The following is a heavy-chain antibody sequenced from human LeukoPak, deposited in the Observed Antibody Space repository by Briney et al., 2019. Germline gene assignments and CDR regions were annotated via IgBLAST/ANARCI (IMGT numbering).Heavy chain of an antibody. J-gene: IGHJ4*02. CDR2: ISPSADIT. V-gene: IGHV3-23*01. D-gene: IGHD6-19*01. Sequence: GGSLRLSCAASGFTFSSHGMNWVRQAPGKGLEWISGISPSADITYYADSVKGRFTISRDNSENTVYLQMNSLRAEDTAVYYCAKLVAVAGRNYWGQGTLVTVSS. CDR1: GFTFSSHG. CDR3: AKLVAVAGRNY.